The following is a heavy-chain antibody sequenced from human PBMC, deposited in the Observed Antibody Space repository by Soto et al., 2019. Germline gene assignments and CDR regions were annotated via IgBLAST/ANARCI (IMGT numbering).Heavy chain of an antibody. D-gene: IGHD3-22*01. CDR3: ARTKYYYDSSGYYSRAFDI. J-gene: IGHJ3*02. CDR1: GFSLSTSGMC. Sequence: GPTLVKPTQTLTLNCTFSGFSLSTSGMCVSWIRQPPGKALEWLALIDWDDDKYYSTSLKTRLTISKDTSKNQVVLTMTNMDPVDTATYYCARTKYYYDSSGYYSRAFDIWGQGTMVTVSS. V-gene: IGHV2-70*01. CDR2: IDWDDDK.